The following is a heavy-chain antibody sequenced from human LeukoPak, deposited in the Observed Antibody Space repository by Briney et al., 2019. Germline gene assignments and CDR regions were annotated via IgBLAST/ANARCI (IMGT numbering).Heavy chain of an antibody. Sequence: GGSLRLSCAASTSTGLVWMDWVRKAPGKSLVWVARIKSDGTSANYADSVRGRFTISRDDAKNTLYLLMNSLGDEDTAVYYCAELGVTMIGGVWGKGTTVTISS. CDR2: IKSDGTSA. J-gene: IGHJ6*04. V-gene: IGHV3-74*01. CDR1: TSTGLVW. D-gene: IGHD3-10*02. CDR3: AELGVTMIGGV.